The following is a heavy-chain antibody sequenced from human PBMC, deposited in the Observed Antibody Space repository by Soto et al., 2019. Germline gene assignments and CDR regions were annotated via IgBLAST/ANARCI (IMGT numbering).Heavy chain of an antibody. Sequence: SETLSLTCTVSGGSISSSSYYWGWIRQPPGKGLEWIGSIYYSGSTYYNPSLKSRVTISVDTSKNQFSLKLSSVTAADTAVYYCARHAGLSSSQRAGFDYWGQGTLVTVSS. CDR1: GGSISSSSYY. D-gene: IGHD2-2*01. CDR2: IYYSGST. J-gene: IGHJ4*02. V-gene: IGHV4-39*01. CDR3: ARHAGLSSSQRAGFDY.